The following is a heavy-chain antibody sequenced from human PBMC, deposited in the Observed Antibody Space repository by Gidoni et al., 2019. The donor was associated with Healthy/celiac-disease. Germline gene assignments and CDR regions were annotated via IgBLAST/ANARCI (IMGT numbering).Heavy chain of an antibody. CDR1: GYSFPSYW. CDR3: ARRTGTTKLGAFDI. J-gene: IGHJ3*02. Sequence: DVQLVQSGAEVKKPGACMKISCKGSGYSFPSYWIGWVRQMPGKGLEWMGIIYPSDSDTRYSPSFQGQVTISADKSISTAYLQWSSLKASDTAMYYCARRTGTTKLGAFDIWGQGTMVTVSS. D-gene: IGHD1-1*01. CDR2: IYPSDSDT. V-gene: IGHV5-51*01.